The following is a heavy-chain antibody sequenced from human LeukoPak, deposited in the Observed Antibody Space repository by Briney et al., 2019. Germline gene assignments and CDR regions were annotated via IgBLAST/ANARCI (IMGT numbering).Heavy chain of an antibody. CDR1: GFTFSTYW. Sequence: GGSLRLSCAASGFTFSTYWMNWFRQTPGKGLEWVAKIKADGGEKDHVASVKGRFAISRDNSKNTLYLQMNSLRAEDTAVYYCAKHPPNYYGSGSYYWDWGKGTTVTISS. CDR3: AKHPPNYYGSGSYYWD. V-gene: IGHV3-7*01. CDR2: IKADGGEK. J-gene: IGHJ6*04. D-gene: IGHD3-10*01.